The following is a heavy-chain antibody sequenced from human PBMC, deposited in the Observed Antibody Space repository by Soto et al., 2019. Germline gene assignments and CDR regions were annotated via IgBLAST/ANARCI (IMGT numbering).Heavy chain of an antibody. CDR2: IGGYDGNK. D-gene: IGHD1-1*01. J-gene: IGHJ5*02. V-gene: IGHV1-18*01. Sequence: QVQLVQSGAEVKKPGASVKVSCKASGYTFTRYGISWVRQAPGQGLEWVGWIGGYDGNKDYAQKFQGRVTMTTETSTSTGYMDLRSLRSDDTAVYYCARHNSQWPNWFDPGGQGTLVTVSS. CDR3: ARHNSQWPNWFDP. CDR1: GYTFTRYG.